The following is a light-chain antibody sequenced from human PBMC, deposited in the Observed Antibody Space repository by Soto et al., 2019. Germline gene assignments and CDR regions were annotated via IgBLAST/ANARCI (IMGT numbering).Light chain of an antibody. CDR1: SSDVGGYNY. Sequence: QSALTQPASVSGSPGQSITISCTGTSSDVGGYNYVSWYQQHPGKAPKLMIYEVSNRPSGVSNRFAGSKSGNTASLTISGLQAEDEADYDCSSYTSSSTPFVFGTGTKVTGL. CDR3: SSYTSSSTPFV. J-gene: IGLJ1*01. V-gene: IGLV2-14*01. CDR2: EVS.